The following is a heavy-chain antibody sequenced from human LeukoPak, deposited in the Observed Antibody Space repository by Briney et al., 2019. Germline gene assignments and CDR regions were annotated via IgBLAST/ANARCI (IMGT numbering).Heavy chain of an antibody. V-gene: IGHV3-21*01. CDR2: ISSSSSYI. J-gene: IGHJ3*02. CDR1: GFTFSSYS. D-gene: IGHD3-22*01. CDR3: ARDLGVVVTIDAFDI. Sequence: PGGSLRLSCAASGFTFSSYSMNWVCQAPGKGLEWVSSISSSSSYIYYADSVKGRFNISRDNAKNSLYLQMNSLRAEDTAVYYCARDLGVVVTIDAFDIWGQGTMVTVSS.